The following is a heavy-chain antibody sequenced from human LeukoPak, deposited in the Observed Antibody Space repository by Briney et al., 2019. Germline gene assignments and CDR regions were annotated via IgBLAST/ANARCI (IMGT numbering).Heavy chain of an antibody. CDR1: GGSISSGDYY. CDR2: IYYSGSA. V-gene: IGHV4-30-4*01. CDR3: SRGLRGRSGYYFDS. Sequence: SETLSLTCTVSGGSISSGDYYWNWIRQPPGKGLEWIGYIYYSGSAYYNPSLKSRVTISLDTSKTQFSLRLSSVPAANTAVYYCSRGLRGRSGYYFDSWGQGTLVTVSS. J-gene: IGHJ4*02.